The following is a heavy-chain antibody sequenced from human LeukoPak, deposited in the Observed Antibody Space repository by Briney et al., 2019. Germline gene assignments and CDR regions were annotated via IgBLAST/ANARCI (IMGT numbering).Heavy chain of an antibody. J-gene: IGHJ4*02. D-gene: IGHD3-22*01. Sequence: GSLRLSCAASGFTFSNYAMSWVRQAPGKGLEWIGEINHSGSTNYNPSLKSRVTISVDTSKNQFSLKLSSVTAADTAVYYCASASGYVQYYFDYWGQGTLVTVSS. CDR3: ASASGYVQYYFDY. V-gene: IGHV4-34*01. CDR1: GFTFSNYA. CDR2: INHSGST.